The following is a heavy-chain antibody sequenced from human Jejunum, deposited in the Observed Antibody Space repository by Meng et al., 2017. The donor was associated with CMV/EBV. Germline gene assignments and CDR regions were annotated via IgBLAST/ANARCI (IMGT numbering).Heavy chain of an antibody. CDR2: INPNSGVT. CDR1: EYTFTDYF. Sequence: YCKASEYTFTDYFLHWVRQAPGQGLQWMGRINPNSGVTNYAHNFQGRVAMTRDTSIGAAYMELSRLKSDDTAVYYCARGYYDRFFDYWGQGTLVTVSS. D-gene: IGHD3-22*01. V-gene: IGHV1-2*06. CDR3: ARGYYDRFFDY. J-gene: IGHJ4*02.